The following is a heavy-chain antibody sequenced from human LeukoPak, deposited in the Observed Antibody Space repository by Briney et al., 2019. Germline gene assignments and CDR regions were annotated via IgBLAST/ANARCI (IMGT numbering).Heavy chain of an antibody. CDR3: ARAWPGEDSSSWYLPFYYYYYMDV. D-gene: IGHD6-13*01. CDR1: GFTFDDYG. J-gene: IGHJ6*03. Sequence: GGSLRLSCAASGFTFDDYGMSWVRQAPGKGREWVSGINWNGGSTGYADSVKGRFTISRDNAKNSLYLQMNSLRAEDTALYHCARAWPGEDSSSWYLPFYYYYYMDVWGKGTTVTVSS. V-gene: IGHV3-20*01. CDR2: INWNGGST.